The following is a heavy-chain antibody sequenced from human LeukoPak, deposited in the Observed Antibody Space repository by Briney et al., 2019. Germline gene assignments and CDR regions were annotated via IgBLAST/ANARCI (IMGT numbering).Heavy chain of an antibody. CDR2: IYSGGST. Sequence: GGSLRLSCAASGFTDSSNYMSWVRQAPGKGQEWVSVIYSGGSTYYADSVKGRFTISRDNSKNTLYLQMNSLRAEDAAVYYCARVQSGYSYGHFDYWGQGTLVTVSS. D-gene: IGHD5-18*01. V-gene: IGHV3-53*01. CDR1: GFTDSSNY. J-gene: IGHJ4*02. CDR3: ARVQSGYSYGHFDY.